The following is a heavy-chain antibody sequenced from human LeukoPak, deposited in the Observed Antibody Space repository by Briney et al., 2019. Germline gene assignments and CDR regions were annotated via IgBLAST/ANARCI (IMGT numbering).Heavy chain of an antibody. CDR3: ARVAVAGSPFDY. CDR2: IYYSGST. J-gene: IGHJ4*02. Sequence: SQTLSLTCTVSGGSISSGYYSWSWIRQPPGKGLEWIGYIYYSGSTYYNPSLKSRVTISVDTSKNQCSLKLSSVTAADTAVYYCARVAVAGSPFDYWGQGTLVTVSS. CDR1: GGSISSGYYS. V-gene: IGHV4-30-4*01. D-gene: IGHD6-19*01.